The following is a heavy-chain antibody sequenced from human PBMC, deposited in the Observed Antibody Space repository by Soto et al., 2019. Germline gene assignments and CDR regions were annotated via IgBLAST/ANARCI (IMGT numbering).Heavy chain of an antibody. Sequence: GGSLRLSCAASGFTFSNYAMCWVRQAPGKGLEWVSTITGSGGTTYYGDSVKGRFTISRDNSKSTLHLQMNSLRAEDTAVYYCARDHVAAAETRGQGTLVTVSS. V-gene: IGHV3-23*01. J-gene: IGHJ1*01. CDR2: ITGSGGTT. CDR3: ARDHVAAAET. D-gene: IGHD6-25*01. CDR1: GFTFSNYA.